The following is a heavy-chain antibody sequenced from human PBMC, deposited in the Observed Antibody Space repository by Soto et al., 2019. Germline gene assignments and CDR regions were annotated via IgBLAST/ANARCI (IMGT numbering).Heavy chain of an antibody. D-gene: IGHD6-13*01. CDR3: VKDRGPIAAAGTFDY. Sequence: PGGSLRLSCSASGFTFSSYAMHWVRQAPGKGLGYVSAISSNGGSTYYADSVKGRFTISRDNSKNTLYLQMSSLRAEDTAVYYCVKDRGPIAAAGTFDYWGQGTLVTVSS. CDR2: ISSNGGST. CDR1: GFTFSSYA. J-gene: IGHJ4*02. V-gene: IGHV3-64D*06.